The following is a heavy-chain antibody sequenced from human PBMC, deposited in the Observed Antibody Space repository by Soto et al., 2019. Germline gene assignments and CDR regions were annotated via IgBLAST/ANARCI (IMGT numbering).Heavy chain of an antibody. CDR2: IYYSGST. V-gene: IGHV4-39*01. D-gene: IGHD2-2*01. CDR1: GGSISSSSYY. J-gene: IGHJ6*03. CDR3: ARHPSWNYYYMDV. Sequence: TLSLTCTVSGGSISSSSYYWGWIRQPPGKGLEWIGSIYYSGSTYYNPSLKSRVTISVDTSKNQFSLKLSSVTAADTAVYYCARHPSWNYYYMDVWGKGTTVTVSS.